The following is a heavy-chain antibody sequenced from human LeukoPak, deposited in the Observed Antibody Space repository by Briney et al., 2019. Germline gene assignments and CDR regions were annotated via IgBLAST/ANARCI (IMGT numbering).Heavy chain of an antibody. Sequence: GGSLRLSCAASGLTFSNFYMNWVRQAAGKGLEWVSAISSSSSYIYYADSVKGRFTISRDNAEKSLYLQMNGLRAEDTAVFFCARGEEKATITGLDYWGQGTLVTVSS. CDR2: ISSSSSYI. CDR3: ARGEEKATITGLDY. CDR1: GLTFSNFY. V-gene: IGHV3-21*01. J-gene: IGHJ4*02. D-gene: IGHD5-24*01.